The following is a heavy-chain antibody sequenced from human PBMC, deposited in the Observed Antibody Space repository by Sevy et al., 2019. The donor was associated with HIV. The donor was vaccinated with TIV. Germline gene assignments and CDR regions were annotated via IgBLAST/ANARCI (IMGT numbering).Heavy chain of an antibody. Sequence: SETLSLTCTVSGGPMSSEYWTWIRQSAGRGLEWMGRIHTSGSSEYHPSLKGRIAFSVDTSKNQFSLNLRSVTAADTAVYYCARGRSTARTQSFDFWGQGKVVTVSS. CDR2: IHTSGSS. D-gene: IGHD6-13*01. J-gene: IGHJ4*02. V-gene: IGHV4-4*07. CDR1: GGPMSSEY. CDR3: ARGRSTARTQSFDF.